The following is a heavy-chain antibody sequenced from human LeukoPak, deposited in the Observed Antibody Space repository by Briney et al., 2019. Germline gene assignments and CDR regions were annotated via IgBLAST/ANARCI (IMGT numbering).Heavy chain of an antibody. CDR3: ARGAYCSSTSCYNDY. V-gene: IGHV1-18*01. CDR2: ISAYNGNT. D-gene: IGHD2-2*02. Sequence: GASVKVSCKASGYTFSSYGISWVRQAPGQGLEWMGWISAYNGNTNYAQKLQGRVTMTTDTSTSTAYMELRSLRSDDTAVYYCARGAYCSSTSCYNDYWGQGTLVTVSS. CDR1: GYTFSSYG. J-gene: IGHJ4*02.